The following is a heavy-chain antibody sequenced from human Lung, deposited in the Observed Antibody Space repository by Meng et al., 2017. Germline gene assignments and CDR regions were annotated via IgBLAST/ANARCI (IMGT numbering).Heavy chain of an antibody. V-gene: IGHV3-74*01. CDR3: ARGGVTTND. CDR2: ITGDGSST. Sequence: VQLVESGGGLVQPGGSLRLSCAASGFTFSTHWMHWARQAPGKGLEWVSRITGDGSSTIYADSVQGRFTMSRDNAKNTLSLQMNSLRAEDTAVYYCARGGVTTNDWGQGTLVTVSS. J-gene: IGHJ4*02. CDR1: GFTFSTHW. D-gene: IGHD4-17*01.